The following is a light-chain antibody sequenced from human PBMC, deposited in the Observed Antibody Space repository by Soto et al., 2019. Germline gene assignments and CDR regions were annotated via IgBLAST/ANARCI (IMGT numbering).Light chain of an antibody. CDR2: DVS. J-gene: IGLJ1*01. Sequence: QSVLTQPASVSGSPGQSITISCTGTSSDVGGYNYVSWYQQHPGKAPRLMIYDVSNRPSGVSNRFSGSTSGNTASLTISGLQDEDEADYYCSSYTSSSTRVFGTGTRSPS. CDR3: SSYTSSSTRV. CDR1: SSDVGGYNY. V-gene: IGLV2-14*01.